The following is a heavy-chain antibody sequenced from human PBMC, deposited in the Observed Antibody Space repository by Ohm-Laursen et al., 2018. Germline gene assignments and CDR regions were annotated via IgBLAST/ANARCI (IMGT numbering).Heavy chain of an antibody. Sequence: SSVKVSCKASGGTFSSYAISWGRQDPGQGLEWMGGIIPIFGTANYAQKFQGRVTITADESTSTAYMELSSLRSEDTAVYYCARVLAYDSSGYYYSYFDYWGQGTLVTVSS. CDR2: IIPIFGTA. J-gene: IGHJ4*02. D-gene: IGHD3-22*01. CDR3: ARVLAYDSSGYYYSYFDY. V-gene: IGHV1-69*01. CDR1: GGTFSSYA.